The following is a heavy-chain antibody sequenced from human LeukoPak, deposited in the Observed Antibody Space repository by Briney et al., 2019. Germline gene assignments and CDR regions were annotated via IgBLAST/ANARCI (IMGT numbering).Heavy chain of an antibody. CDR1: GFTFSSYA. D-gene: IGHD4-11*01. CDR3: ARSQFSALQGLVDLPLGAFDI. CDR2: ISYDGSNK. Sequence: PGGSLRLSCAASGFTFSSYAVHWVRQAPGKGLEWVAVISYDGSNKYYADSVKGRFTISRDNSKNTLYLQMNSLRAEDTAVYYCARSQFSALQGLVDLPLGAFDIWGQGTMVTVSS. J-gene: IGHJ3*02. V-gene: IGHV3-30-3*01.